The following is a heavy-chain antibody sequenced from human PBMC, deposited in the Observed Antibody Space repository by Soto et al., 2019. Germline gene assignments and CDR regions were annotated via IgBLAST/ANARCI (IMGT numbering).Heavy chain of an antibody. Sequence: QVQLQESGPGLVKPSQTLSLTCTVSGASISGGDYYWTWIRQPPGKGLEWIGSIYYTGNTYSNPSLQRRLSIAVHPSNHQLALRLTSVTTPDTAIYSCARATYDSSTYYLDYWGQGTLVTVSS. V-gene: IGHV4-30-4*01. CDR1: GASISGGDYY. CDR2: IYYTGNT. J-gene: IGHJ4*02. CDR3: ARATYDSSTYYLDY. D-gene: IGHD3-22*01.